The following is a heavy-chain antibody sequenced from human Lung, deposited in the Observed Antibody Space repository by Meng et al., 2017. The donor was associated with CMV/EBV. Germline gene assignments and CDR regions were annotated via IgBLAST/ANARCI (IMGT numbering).Heavy chain of an antibody. CDR2: IYPGDSDT. CDR3: ARRSLYGDYVPRPFNY. Sequence: SVYSVTSYYIAWVRQMPGKGLEWMGIIYPGDSDTRYSPSFQGQVTISVDKSISTAYLQWSSLKASDTAMYFCARRSLYGDYVPRPFNYWGQGTLVTVSS. J-gene: IGHJ4*02. D-gene: IGHD4-17*01. V-gene: IGHV5-51*01. CDR1: VYSVTSYY.